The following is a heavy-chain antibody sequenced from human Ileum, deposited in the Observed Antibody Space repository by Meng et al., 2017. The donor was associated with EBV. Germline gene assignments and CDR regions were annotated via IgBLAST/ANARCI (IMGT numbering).Heavy chain of an antibody. CDR2: LYYSRTT. CDR3: ARGWDTAMDSG. CDR1: CGAVGIISGY. Sequence: VQRLGSGPGMVEVCDPLALICSVSCGAVGIISGYWGWIRQPPGKGLEWIGYLYYSRTTNYNPSLESRVTISVDTSKNQFSLKLRSVATSDTAVYYCARGWDTAMDSGWGQGTLVTVSS. D-gene: IGHD5-18*01. J-gene: IGHJ4*02. V-gene: IGHV4-61*01.